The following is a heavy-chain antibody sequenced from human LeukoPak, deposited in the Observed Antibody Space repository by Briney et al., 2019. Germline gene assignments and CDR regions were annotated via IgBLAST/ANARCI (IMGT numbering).Heavy chain of an antibody. Sequence: GGSLRLSCAASGXTFTSYGMHWVRQAPGKGLEWVALITYDGYYKYYSDSVKGRFTISRDNSKNTLYLQMNSLRAEDTAVYYCARDLGARGIGGSYEFDYWGQGTLVTVSS. CDR1: GXTFTSYG. J-gene: IGHJ4*02. D-gene: IGHD1-26*01. CDR2: ITYDGYYK. V-gene: IGHV3-30*03. CDR3: ARDLGARGIGGSYEFDY.